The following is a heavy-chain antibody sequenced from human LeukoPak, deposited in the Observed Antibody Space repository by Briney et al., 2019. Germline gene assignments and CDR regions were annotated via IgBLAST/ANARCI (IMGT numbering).Heavy chain of an antibody. CDR1: GGSISSSSYY. CDR3: ARVPLGGWSGYFYFDY. D-gene: IGHD3-3*01. J-gene: IGHJ4*02. CDR2: IYYSGST. Sequence: SETLSLTCTVSGGSISSSSYYWGWIRQPPGKGLEWIGSIYYSGSTYYNPSLKSRVTISVDTSKNQFSLKLSSVTAADTAVYYCARVPLGGWSGYFYFDYWGQGTLVTVSS. V-gene: IGHV4-39*07.